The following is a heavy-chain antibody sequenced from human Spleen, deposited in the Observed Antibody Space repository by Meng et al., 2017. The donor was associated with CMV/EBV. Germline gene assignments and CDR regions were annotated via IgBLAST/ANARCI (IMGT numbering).Heavy chain of an antibody. Sequence: CAVSGSSISSSNWWGWVRRPPGKGLEWIEEIYHSESTNYNPSLKSRVTISVNKSKNQFSLKLSSVTAADTAVYYCASFLGNWNDDYWGQGTLVTVSS. CDR3: ASFLGNWNDDY. CDR2: IYHSEST. CDR1: GSSISSSNW. J-gene: IGHJ4*02. D-gene: IGHD1-1*01. V-gene: IGHV4-4*02.